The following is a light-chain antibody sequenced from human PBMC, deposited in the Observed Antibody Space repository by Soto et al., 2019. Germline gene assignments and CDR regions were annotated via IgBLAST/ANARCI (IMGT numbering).Light chain of an antibody. J-gene: IGKJ1*01. CDR2: DAS. CDR1: QSISSW. V-gene: IGKV1-5*01. CDR3: LQHNSYPQT. Sequence: DIQMTQSPSTLSASVGDRVTITCRASQSISSWLAWYQQKPGKAPKYLIYDASTLDSGAPSRFSGSGSGTEFTLTISSLQPEDFATYYCLQHNSYPQTFGQGTKVDIK.